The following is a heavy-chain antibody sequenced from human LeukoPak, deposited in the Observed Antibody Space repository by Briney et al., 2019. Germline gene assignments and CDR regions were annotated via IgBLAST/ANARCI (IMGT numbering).Heavy chain of an antibody. CDR1: GYTFTSYG. J-gene: IGHJ5*02. CDR2: ISAYNGNT. V-gene: IGHV1-18*01. CDR3: ARTPNTGRGQRWFDP. Sequence: ASVKVSCKASGYTFTSYGISWVRQAPGQGLEWMGWISAYNGNTNYAQKLQGRVTMTTDTSTSTAYMELRSLRSDDTAVYYCARTPNTGRGQRWFDPWGQGTLVTVSS.